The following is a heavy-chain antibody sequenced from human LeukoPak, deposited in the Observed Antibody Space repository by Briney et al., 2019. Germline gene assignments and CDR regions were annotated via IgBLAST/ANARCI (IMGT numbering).Heavy chain of an antibody. D-gene: IGHD1-26*01. Sequence: SETLSLTCTASGDSITNSNYYWGWVRQSPGRGLEWLGNIFYNGGPYYNPSSKSRVAISVDTSKNHFSLTLNAVTAADTAVYYCASYSGIYSAFEIWSQGTLVTVSS. CDR2: IFYNGGP. CDR1: GDSITNSNYY. V-gene: IGHV4-39*02. CDR3: ASYSGIYSAFEI. J-gene: IGHJ3*02.